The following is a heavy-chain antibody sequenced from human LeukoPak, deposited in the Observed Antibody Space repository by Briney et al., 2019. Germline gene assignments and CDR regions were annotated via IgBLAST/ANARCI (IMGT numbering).Heavy chain of an antibody. CDR2: INPTSGGT. J-gene: IGHJ3*02. CDR1: GYTFNGYY. CDR3: ARLVLITADAFDI. V-gene: IGHV1-2*02. Sequence: ASVKVSCKASGYTFNGYYIHWVRQAPGQGLEWMGWINPTSGGTNYAQKFQGRVTMTRDTSISTAYMELRWLRSDDTAVYYCARLVLITADAFDIWGQGTLVTVSS. D-gene: IGHD3-22*01.